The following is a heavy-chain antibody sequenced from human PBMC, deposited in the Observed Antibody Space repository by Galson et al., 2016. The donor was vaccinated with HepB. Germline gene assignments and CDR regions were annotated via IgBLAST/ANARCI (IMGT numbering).Heavy chain of an antibody. CDR3: ARVKSCGLAYYYGVDV. V-gene: IGHV4-34*01. D-gene: IGHD3/OR15-3a*01. Sequence: SETLSLTCDVSGGSLSGYYCTWIRQPPGKGLEWIGEIHHTGTTKFNPSLESRVTMSVDTAKTRFSLRLTSVTAADTATYFGARVKSCGLAYYYGVDVWGQGTTVTVSS. CDR2: IHHTGTT. J-gene: IGHJ6*02. CDR1: GGSLSGYY.